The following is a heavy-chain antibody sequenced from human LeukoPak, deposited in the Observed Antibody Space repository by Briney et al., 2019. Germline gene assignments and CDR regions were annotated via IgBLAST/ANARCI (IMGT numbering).Heavy chain of an antibody. CDR3: ARTSAAIDYYDSSGYQDY. CDR1: GYTFTGYY. D-gene: IGHD3-22*01. CDR2: INPNSGGT. J-gene: IGHJ4*02. V-gene: IGHV1-2*02. Sequence: ASVKVSCKASGYTFTGYYMHWVRQAPGQGLGWMGWINPNSGGTNYAQKFQGRVTMTRDTSISTAYMELSRLRSDDTAVYYCARTSAAIDYYDSSGYQDYWGQGTLVTVSS.